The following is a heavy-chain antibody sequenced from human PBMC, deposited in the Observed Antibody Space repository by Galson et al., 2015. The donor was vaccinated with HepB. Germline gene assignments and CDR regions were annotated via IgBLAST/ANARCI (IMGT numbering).Heavy chain of an antibody. CDR3: AKDTMVRGLMITDYFDY. CDR1: GFTFSSYA. Sequence: SLRLSCAASGFTFSSYAITWVRQAPGEGLHWVSTISGSGRRRYYADAVKGRFTISRDNSKNTMFLQMNSLSAEDTDVYYCAKDTMVRGLMITDYFDYWGQGTPGTVSS. J-gene: IGHJ4*02. D-gene: IGHD3-10*01. CDR2: ISGSGRRR. V-gene: IGHV3-23*01.